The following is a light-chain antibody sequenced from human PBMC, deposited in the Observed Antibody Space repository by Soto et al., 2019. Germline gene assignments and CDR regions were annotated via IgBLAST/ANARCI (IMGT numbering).Light chain of an antibody. J-gene: IGLJ2*01. CDR2: DVS. Sequence: QSALTQPASVSGSPGQSITMSCTGTINDVGGYNYVSWYQQHPGKAPKLMIHDVSNRPSGVSNRFSASKSGNTASLTISGLQAEDEADYYCSPYTSSGALVLFGGGTKLTVL. CDR1: INDVGGYNY. CDR3: SPYTSSGALVL. V-gene: IGLV2-14*03.